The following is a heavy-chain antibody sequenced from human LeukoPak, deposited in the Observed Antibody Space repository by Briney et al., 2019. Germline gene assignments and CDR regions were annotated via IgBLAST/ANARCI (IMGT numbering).Heavy chain of an antibody. J-gene: IGHJ4*02. Sequence: ASVTVSFTPSGYTFTIYGISWVRQAQGPGLGWMGWISTYNGDTKYAHKFQGRVTLTKDTPTSTAYMEVWSLRSDDTAVYYCVRDPSNTSGWYIYFDYWGQGTLVTVSS. CDR1: GYTFTIYG. CDR2: ISTYNGDT. CDR3: VRDPSNTSGWYIYFDY. D-gene: IGHD6-19*01. V-gene: IGHV1-18*01.